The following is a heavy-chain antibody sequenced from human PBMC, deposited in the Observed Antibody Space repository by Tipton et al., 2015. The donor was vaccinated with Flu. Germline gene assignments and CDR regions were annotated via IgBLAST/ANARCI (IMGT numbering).Heavy chain of an antibody. CDR2: INPSGGST. J-gene: IGHJ4*02. CDR1: GYTFTGYF. V-gene: IGHV1-46*01. CDR3: ARDLSFDY. Sequence: QVQLVQSGAEVKMPGASVKVSCKASGYTFTGYFMHWVRQAPGQRLEWVAIINPSGGSTKYTQKFQGRVTVTRGTSTSTVYMELSSLRSEDTAVYYCARDLSFDYGGQGTLVTVSS.